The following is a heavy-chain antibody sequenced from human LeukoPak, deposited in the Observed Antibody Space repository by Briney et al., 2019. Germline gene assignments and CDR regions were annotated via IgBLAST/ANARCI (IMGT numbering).Heavy chain of an antibody. CDR2: ISYDGSNK. CDR3: AKDSGYSSSWFEDY. D-gene: IGHD6-13*01. V-gene: IGHV3-30*18. J-gene: IGHJ4*02. Sequence: GGSLRLSCAASGFTFSNYGMHWVRQAPGKGLEWVAVISYDGSNKYYADSVKGRFTISRDNSKNTLYLQMNSLRAEDTAVYYCAKDSGYSSSWFEDYWGQGTLVTVSS. CDR1: GFTFSNYG.